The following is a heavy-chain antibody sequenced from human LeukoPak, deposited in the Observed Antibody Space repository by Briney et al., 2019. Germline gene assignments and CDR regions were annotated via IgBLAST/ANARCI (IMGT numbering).Heavy chain of an antibody. CDR1: GYTFTSYY. CDR3: ARDAYSNYNFDY. Sequence: ASVKVSFKSSGYTFTSYYMHWVRQAPGQGLEWMGIINSSGGSTSYAQKFQGRVTMTRDMSTSTVYMELSSLRSEDTAVYYCARDAYSNYNFDYWGQGTLVTVSS. V-gene: IGHV1-46*01. J-gene: IGHJ4*02. D-gene: IGHD4-11*01. CDR2: INSSGGST.